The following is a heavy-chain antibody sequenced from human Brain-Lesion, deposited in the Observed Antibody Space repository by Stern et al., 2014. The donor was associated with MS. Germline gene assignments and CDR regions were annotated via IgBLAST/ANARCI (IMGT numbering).Heavy chain of an antibody. CDR2: ISWNSGTI. D-gene: IGHD1-14*01. V-gene: IGHV3-9*01. CDR1: GFTFDDYS. CDR3: ARDITGSSAYFAY. J-gene: IGHJ4*02. Sequence: EVQLEASGGDLVQPGRSLRLSCEAFGFTFDDYSMNWVRQAPGKGLESDAGISWNSGTIGYADSVKGRFTTSRDNAYSSLYLQMNSLRPEDTALYYCARDITGSSAYFAYWGQGTLVTVSS.